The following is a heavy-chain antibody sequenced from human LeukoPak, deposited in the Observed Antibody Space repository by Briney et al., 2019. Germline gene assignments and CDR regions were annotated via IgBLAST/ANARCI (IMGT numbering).Heavy chain of an antibody. V-gene: IGHV4-39*01. CDR2: MYHSGTT. CDR3: ARHRGRNGGYVFDY. Sequence: PSETLSLTCSVSGGSITITNYYWGWVRQPPGKGLEWIGSMYHSGTTYYNPSLKTRLTISVDTSKNQFSLNLSAVTAADTALYFCARHRGRNGGYVFDYWGQGTLVTVSS. CDR1: GGSITITNYY. D-gene: IGHD2-8*01. J-gene: IGHJ4*02.